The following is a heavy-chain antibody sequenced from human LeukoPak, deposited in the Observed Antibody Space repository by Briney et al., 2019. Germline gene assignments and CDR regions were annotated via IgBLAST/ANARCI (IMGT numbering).Heavy chain of an antibody. V-gene: IGHV3-48*03. D-gene: IGHD3-9*01. CDR2: ISSSGSMT. Sequence: PGGSLRLSCAASGFTFSSYAMNWVRQAPGKGLEWVSYISSSGSMTHHADSVKGRFTISRDNAKNSLYLQLSNLRAEDTAVYYCARPTYFDILATYYGGYGMDVWGQGTTVTVSS. CDR3: ARPTYFDILATYYGGYGMDV. J-gene: IGHJ6*02. CDR1: GFTFSSYA.